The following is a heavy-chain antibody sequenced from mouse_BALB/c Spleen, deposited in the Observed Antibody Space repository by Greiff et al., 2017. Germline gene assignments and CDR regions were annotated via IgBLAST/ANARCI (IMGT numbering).Heavy chain of an antibody. D-gene: IGHD1-1*01. CDR3: NAWDYYGSSRVAY. V-gene: IGHV14-4*02. CDR2: IDPENGDT. Sequence: EVKLQQSGAELVRSGASVKLSCTASGFNIKDYYMHWVKQRPEQGLEWIGWIDPENGDTEYAPKFQGKATMTADTSSNTAYLQLSSLTSEDTAVYYCNAWDYYGSSRVAYWGQGTLVTVSA. J-gene: IGHJ3*01. CDR1: GFNIKDYY.